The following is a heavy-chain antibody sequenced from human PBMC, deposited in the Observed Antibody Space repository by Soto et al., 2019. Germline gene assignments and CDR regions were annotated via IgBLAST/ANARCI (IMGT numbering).Heavy chain of an antibody. CDR2: ISTHNGNT. CDR3: AREGILGLFDAYDL. V-gene: IGHV1-18*04. CDR1: VFTSSG. Sequence: QDQLVQSGAEVKKPGASVKVSCKASVFTSSGISWVRQAPGQRLEWMGWISTHNGNTIYAQKFQGRVIMTMDTSATTVYMELRSLRPDDTAVYLCAREGILGLFDAYDLWGRGTMVTVSS. D-gene: IGHD3-3*01. J-gene: IGHJ3*01.